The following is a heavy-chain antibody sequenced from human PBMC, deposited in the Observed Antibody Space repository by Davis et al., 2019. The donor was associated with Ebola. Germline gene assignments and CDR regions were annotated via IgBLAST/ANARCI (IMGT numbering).Heavy chain of an antibody. CDR1: GFTFDDYT. CDR2: ISWDGGST. CDR3: AKDRTSSSAFDY. Sequence: GGSLRLSCAASGFTFDDYTMHWVRQAPGKGLEWVSHISWDGGSTYYADSVKGRFTISRDNSKNSLYLQMNSLRAEDTAVYYCAKDRTSSSAFDYWGQGTLVTVSS. J-gene: IGHJ4*02. V-gene: IGHV3-43*01. D-gene: IGHD6-13*01.